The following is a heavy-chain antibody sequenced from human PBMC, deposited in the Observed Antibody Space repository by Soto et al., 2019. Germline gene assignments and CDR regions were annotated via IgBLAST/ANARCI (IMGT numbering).Heavy chain of an antibody. CDR3: ARDLSGDYGALDT. CDR1: GFTFSSYA. CDR2: ICGGGSNK. J-gene: IGHJ3*02. Sequence: PGGSLRLSCAASGFTFSSYAMSWVRQAPGKGLEWVAVICGGGSNKVYADSVKGRFTISRDNSKNTLYLQMNSLRAEDTAVYYCARDLSGDYGALDTWGQGTMVTVSS. D-gene: IGHD4-17*01. V-gene: IGHV3-23*03.